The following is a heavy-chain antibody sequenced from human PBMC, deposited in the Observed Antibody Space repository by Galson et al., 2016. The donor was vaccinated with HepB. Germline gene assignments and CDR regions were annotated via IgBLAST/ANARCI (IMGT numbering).Heavy chain of an antibody. J-gene: IGHJ6*02. Sequence: SLRLSCAASGFTFDDYAMHWVRQVPGKGLEWVSGISWNSGNIGYADSVKGRFTISRDNAKNSLYLQMNSLRAEDTALYYCAKSYQGLRGTGRKILTGNYTFSSVIDVWGQGTTVTVSS. V-gene: IGHV3-9*01. D-gene: IGHD3-9*01. CDR3: AKSYQGLRGTGRKILTGNYTFSSVIDV. CDR1: GFTFDDYA. CDR2: ISWNSGNI.